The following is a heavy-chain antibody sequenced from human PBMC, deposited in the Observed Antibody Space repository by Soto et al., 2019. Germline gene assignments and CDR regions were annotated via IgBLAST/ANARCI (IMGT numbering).Heavy chain of an antibody. D-gene: IGHD2-2*01. CDR3: AKGGALVPAAILDY. CDR2: TSYDGSNT. CDR1: GFTFSSFG. V-gene: IGHV3-30*18. J-gene: IGHJ4*02. Sequence: GGSLRLSCVASGFTFSSFGMHWVRQAPGKGLEWVAVTSYDGSNTFYADSVKGRFTISRDNSKNTLYLQMNSLGAEDTAVYYCAKGGALVPAAILDYWGQGTLVTVSS.